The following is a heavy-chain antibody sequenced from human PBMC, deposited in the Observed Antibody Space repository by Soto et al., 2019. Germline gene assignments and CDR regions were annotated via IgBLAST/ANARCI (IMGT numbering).Heavy chain of an antibody. Sequence: GASVKVSCKTSGYTFTSYDINWVRQATGQGLEWMGWMNPNSGNTGYAQKFQGRVTMTRDTAISTAYMELSSLRSEDTAVYYCARGDDFWSGRLDYWGQGTLVTVSS. J-gene: IGHJ4*02. CDR3: ARGDDFWSGRLDY. CDR1: GYTFTSYD. CDR2: MNPNSGNT. D-gene: IGHD3-3*01. V-gene: IGHV1-8*01.